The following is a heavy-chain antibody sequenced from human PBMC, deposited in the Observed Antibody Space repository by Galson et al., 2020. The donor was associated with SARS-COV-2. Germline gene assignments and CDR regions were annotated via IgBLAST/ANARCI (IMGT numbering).Heavy chain of an antibody. CDR3: ARSGAARLPLSGY. CDR1: GYTFTSYA. V-gene: IGHV7-4-1*02. D-gene: IGHD6-6*01. J-gene: IGHJ4*02. CDR2: INTNTGNP. Sequence: GESLKISCKASGYTFTSYAMNWVRQAPGQGLEWMGWINTNTGNPTYAQGFTGRFVFSLDTSVSTAYLQISSLKAEDTAVYYCARSGAARLPLSGYWGQGTLVTVSS.